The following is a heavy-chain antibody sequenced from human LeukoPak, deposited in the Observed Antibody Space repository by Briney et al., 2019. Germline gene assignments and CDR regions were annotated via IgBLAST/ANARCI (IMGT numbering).Heavy chain of an antibody. CDR1: GGSISSSSYY. J-gene: IGHJ4*02. CDR2: IYYSGST. CDR3: ARLSRSTSCYP. V-gene: IGHV4-39*01. D-gene: IGHD2-2*01. Sequence: SETLSLTCTVSGGSISSSSYYWGWIRQPPGKGLEWIGSIYYSGSTYYNPSLKSRVTISVDTSKNQFSLKLSSVTAADTAVYYCARLSRSTSCYPWGQGTLVTVSS.